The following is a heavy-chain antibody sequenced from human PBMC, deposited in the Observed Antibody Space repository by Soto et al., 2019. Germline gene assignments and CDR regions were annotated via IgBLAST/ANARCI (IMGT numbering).Heavy chain of an antibody. CDR3: AGGGVRGVITRTRDYYGMDV. CDR1: GYSFSTYW. V-gene: IGHV5-51*01. CDR2: IYPGDSDT. D-gene: IGHD3-10*01. Sequence: PGESLKISCKGSGYSFSTYWIGWVRQMPGKGLEWMGIIYPGDSDTRYSPSFQGQVTISADKSISTAYLQWSSLKASDTAMYYCAGGGVRGVITRTRDYYGMDVWGQGTTVTVSS. J-gene: IGHJ6*02.